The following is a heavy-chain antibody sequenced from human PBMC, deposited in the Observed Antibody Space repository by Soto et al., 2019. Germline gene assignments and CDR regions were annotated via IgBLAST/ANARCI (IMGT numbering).Heavy chain of an antibody. CDR3: AKDLGSLIDASGN. Sequence: GGSLRLSCAASGFTFSSYAMSWVRQAPGKGLEWISAISGSGGSTYYADSVKGRFTISRDNSKNTLYLQMNSLRAEDTAVYYCAKDLGSLIDASGNWGQGTLVTVSS. V-gene: IGHV3-23*01. CDR1: GFTFSSYA. J-gene: IGHJ4*02. CDR2: ISGSGGST. D-gene: IGHD6-25*01.